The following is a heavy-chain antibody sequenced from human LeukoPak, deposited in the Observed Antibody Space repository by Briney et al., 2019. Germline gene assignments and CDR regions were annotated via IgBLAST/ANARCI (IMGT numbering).Heavy chain of an antibody. CDR2: IYSGGST. CDR1: GFTVSSNY. V-gene: IGHV3-66*01. Sequence: GGSLRLSCAASGFTVSSNYMSWVRQAPGKGLEWVSVIYSGGSTYYADSVKGRFTISRDNSKNTLYLQMNSLRAEDTAVYYCARALVPAAMNGAFDIWGQGTMVTVSS. J-gene: IGHJ3*02. D-gene: IGHD2-2*01. CDR3: ARALVPAAMNGAFDI.